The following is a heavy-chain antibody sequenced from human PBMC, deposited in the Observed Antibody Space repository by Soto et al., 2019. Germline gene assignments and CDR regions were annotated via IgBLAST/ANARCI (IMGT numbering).Heavy chain of an antibody. CDR2: IKQDGSEK. V-gene: IGHV3-7*01. CDR1: GFTFSSYW. Sequence: GGSLRLSCAASGFTFSSYWMSWVRQAPGKGLEWVANIKQDGSEKYYVDSVKGRFTISRDNAKNSLYLQMNSLRAEDTAVYYCARDAYSESVGDAFDIWGQGTMVTVSS. D-gene: IGHD3-16*01. J-gene: IGHJ3*02. CDR3: ARDAYSESVGDAFDI.